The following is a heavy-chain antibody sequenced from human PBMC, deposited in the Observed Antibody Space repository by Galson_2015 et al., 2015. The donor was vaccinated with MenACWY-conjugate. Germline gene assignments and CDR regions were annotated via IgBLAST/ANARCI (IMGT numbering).Heavy chain of an antibody. V-gene: IGHV4-59*08. CDR3: ARRHCSSGSCFFDY. CDR2: IYYSGTT. J-gene: IGHJ4*02. Sequence: ETQSLTCTVSGGSISSYYLSWIRQPPGKGLEWIGYIYYSGTTKYNPSLKSRVTISADTSKTQFSLRLNSVTAADTAVYYCARRHCSSGSCFFDYWGQGSLVTVSS. D-gene: IGHD2-15*01. CDR1: GGSISSYY.